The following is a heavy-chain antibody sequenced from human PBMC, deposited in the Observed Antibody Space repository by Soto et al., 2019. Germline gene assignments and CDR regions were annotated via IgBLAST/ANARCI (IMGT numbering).Heavy chain of an antibody. D-gene: IGHD2-15*01. CDR2: ISYDGSNK. CDR1: GFTFINYA. CDR3: ASDGGYCSGGSCVDV. V-gene: IGHV3-30-3*01. J-gene: IGHJ6*02. Sequence: GGSLILSCAASGFTFINYAMHWVRQAPGKGLEWVAVISYDGSNKYYADSVKGRFTISRDNSKNTLYLQMNSLRAEDTAVYYCASDGGYCSGGSCVDVWGQGTTVTVSS.